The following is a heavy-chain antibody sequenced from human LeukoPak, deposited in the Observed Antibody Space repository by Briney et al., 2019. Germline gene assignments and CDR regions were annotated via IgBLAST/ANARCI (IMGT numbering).Heavy chain of an antibody. V-gene: IGHV4-59*01. CDR2: IYYSGST. J-gene: IGHJ3*02. CDR3: ARDSYGSGRPNDAFDI. D-gene: IGHD3-10*01. CDR1: GGSISSYY. Sequence: PSETLSLTCTVSGGSISSYYWSWIRQPPGKGLEWIGYIYYSGSTNYSPSLKSRVTISVDTSKNQFPLKLSSVTAADTAVYYCARDSYGSGRPNDAFDIWGQGTMVTVSS.